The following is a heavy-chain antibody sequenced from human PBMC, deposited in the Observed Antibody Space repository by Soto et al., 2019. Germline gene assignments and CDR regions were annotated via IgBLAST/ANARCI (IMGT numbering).Heavy chain of an antibody. CDR3: AASLTAGAFDI. D-gene: IGHD2-8*01. Sequence: DVQLVESGGGFVKPGGSLRLSCAASGFTLSDAWMSWVRQAPGKGLEWVGRIKSKKDGGARDYTEPVKGRFIISGDDSESTLYLELYNLKTEDTAVYYCAASLTAGAFDIWGQGTMVTVSS. CDR1: GFTLSDAW. V-gene: IGHV3-15*01. J-gene: IGHJ3*02. CDR2: IKSKKDGGAR.